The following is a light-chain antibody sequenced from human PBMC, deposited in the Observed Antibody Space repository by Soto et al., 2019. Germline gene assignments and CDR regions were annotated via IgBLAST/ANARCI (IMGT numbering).Light chain of an antibody. Sequence: EIVLTQSPGTLSLSPGERATLSCRASQNINSCYLAWYQQKPGQAPRLLIYGASSKSTGIPDRFSGSGAGTDFTLIISRLGPEDVAVYYCQQYGSSPGFTFGPGTKVEIK. CDR3: QQYGSSPGFT. CDR2: GAS. J-gene: IGKJ3*01. V-gene: IGKV3-20*01. CDR1: QNINSCY.